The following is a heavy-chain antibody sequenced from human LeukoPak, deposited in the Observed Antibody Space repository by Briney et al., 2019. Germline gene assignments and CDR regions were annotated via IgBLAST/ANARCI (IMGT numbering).Heavy chain of an antibody. CDR2: IYYSGST. V-gene: IGHV4-30-4*01. D-gene: IGHD3-10*01. Sequence: SETLSLTCTVSGGSISSGDYYWSWIRQPPGKGLEWIGYIYYSGSTYYNPSLKSLVTISVDTSKNQFSLKLSSVTAADTAVYYCARAGSGTMVRGVIILFDYWSQGTLVTVSS. J-gene: IGHJ4*02. CDR3: ARAGSGTMVRGVIILFDY. CDR1: GGSISSGDYY.